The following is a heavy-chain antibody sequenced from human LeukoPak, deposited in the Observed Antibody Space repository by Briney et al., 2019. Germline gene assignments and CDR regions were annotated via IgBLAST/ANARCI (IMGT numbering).Heavy chain of an antibody. CDR1: GFTFSSYW. J-gene: IGHJ6*03. Sequence: GGSLRLSCAASGFTFSSYWMSWVRQAPGKGLEWVANINQDGSEKYYVDSVKGRFTISRDNAKNSLYLQMNSLRAEDTAVYYCARDHAFSYYYYYMDVWGKGTTVTASS. D-gene: IGHD3-3*01. V-gene: IGHV3-7*01. CDR2: INQDGSEK. CDR3: ARDHAFSYYYYYMDV.